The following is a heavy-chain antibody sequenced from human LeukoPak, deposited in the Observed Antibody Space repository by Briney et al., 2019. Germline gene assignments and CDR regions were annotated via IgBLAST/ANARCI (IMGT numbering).Heavy chain of an antibody. D-gene: IGHD2-2*01. CDR1: GYTFTSYG. CDR3: ARSLVPAATRTGWFDP. J-gene: IGHJ5*02. Sequence: RASVKVSCKASGYTFTSYGLSWVRQAPGQGLEWMGWISAYNGNTNYAQKLQGRVTMTTDTSTSTAYMELRSLRSDDTAVYYCARSLVPAATRTGWFDPWGQGTLVTVSS. CDR2: ISAYNGNT. V-gene: IGHV1-18*01.